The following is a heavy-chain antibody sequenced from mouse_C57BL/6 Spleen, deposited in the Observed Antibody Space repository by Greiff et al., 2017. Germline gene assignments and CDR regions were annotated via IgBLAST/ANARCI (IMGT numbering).Heavy chain of an antibody. J-gene: IGHJ3*01. V-gene: IGHV10-1*01. CDR2: IRSKSNNYAT. CDR3: VSLLGFAY. Sequence: EAQLVESGGGLVQPKGSLKLSCAASGFSFNTYAMNWVRRAPGKGLEWVARIRSKSNNYATYYADSVKDRFTISRDDSESMLYLQMNNLKTEDTAMYYFVSLLGFAYWGQGTLVTVSA. CDR1: GFSFNTYA.